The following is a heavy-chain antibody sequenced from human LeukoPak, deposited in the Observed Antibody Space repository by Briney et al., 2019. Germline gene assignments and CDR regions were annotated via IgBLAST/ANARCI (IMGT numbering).Heavy chain of an antibody. CDR2: IGIRGDT. V-gene: IGHV3-13*01. D-gene: IGHD6-19*01. J-gene: IGHJ4*01. Sequence: GGSLRLSCAASGFTFIDYDMRWVRQVIGKGLEWVSAIGIRGDTHHSGSVKGRFTISRENAESSLYLQMNSLRAEDTAVYYCARGGIQVSGIDEFDYCGHGTPVT. CDR1: GFTFIDYD. CDR3: ARGGIQVSGIDEFDY.